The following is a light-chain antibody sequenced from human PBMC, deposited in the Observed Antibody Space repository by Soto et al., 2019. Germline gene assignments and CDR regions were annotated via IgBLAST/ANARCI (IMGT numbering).Light chain of an antibody. V-gene: IGKV3-15*01. CDR2: GAS. CDR1: QSVSNN. J-gene: IGKJ3*01. Sequence: EIVMMQFLATLSVSPGEGATLSCRASQSVSNNLAWYQQKPGQAPRLLVYGASTRSTGIPARFSGSGSETEFTLTISSLQSEDFAVYYCQQYHDWPFTFGPGTKVDVK. CDR3: QQYHDWPFT.